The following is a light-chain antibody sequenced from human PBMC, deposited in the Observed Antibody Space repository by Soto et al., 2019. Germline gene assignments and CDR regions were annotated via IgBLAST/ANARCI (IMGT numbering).Light chain of an antibody. J-gene: IGKJ4*01. Sequence: QMTESPNCVAACVGGIVNNTCRASHDITTWRAWYQQKPGKAPKLLIYGASSLQNGVPSRFSGRGSGTDFTLTMSSLQPEDFATYYCQQTNNFPRTFGGGTKVDIK. CDR3: QQTNNFPRT. V-gene: IGKV1-12*01. CDR2: GAS. CDR1: HDITTW.